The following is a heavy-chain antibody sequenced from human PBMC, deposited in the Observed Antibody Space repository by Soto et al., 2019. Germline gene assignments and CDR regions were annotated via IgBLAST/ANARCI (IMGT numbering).Heavy chain of an antibody. V-gene: IGHV1-3*01. CDR3: ARGTRYDSSGYYYRSHFDY. D-gene: IGHD3-22*01. Sequence: GASVKVSCKASGYTFTSYAMHWVRQAPGQRLEWMGWINAGNGNTKYSQKFQGRVTITRDTSASTAYMELSSLRSEDTAVYYCARGTRYDSSGYYYRSHFDYWGQGTLVTVSS. J-gene: IGHJ4*02. CDR2: INAGNGNT. CDR1: GYTFTSYA.